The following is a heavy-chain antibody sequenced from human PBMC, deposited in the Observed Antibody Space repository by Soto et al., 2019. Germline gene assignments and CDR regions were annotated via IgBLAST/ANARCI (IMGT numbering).Heavy chain of an antibody. J-gene: IGHJ4*02. V-gene: IGHV3-9*01. CDR1: GFTFHNFA. CDR3: AKEGAVSMGYFDL. Sequence: EVRVAESGGGLVQPGRSLRLSCAASGFTFHNFAMHWVRQAPGKGLEWVSGIAWDGGSRGYAGSVKGRFTISRDNARNSLYLQMRSLRAEDTAMYYCAKEGAVSMGYFDLWGQGTLVIVSS. CDR2: IAWDGGSR. D-gene: IGHD6-19*01.